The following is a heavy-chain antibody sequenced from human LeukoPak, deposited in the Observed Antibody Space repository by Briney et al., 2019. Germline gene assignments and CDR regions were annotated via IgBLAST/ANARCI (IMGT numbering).Heavy chain of an antibody. Sequence: SETLALTCTVSGYSISRGYYWGWIRQPPGKGLEGIGSRYYSGSTYYNPSLKSRVTISVDTSKNQFSLKLSSVTAADTAVYYCARDLGGYDSNYYYYYMDVWGKGTTVTVSS. D-gene: IGHD5-12*01. J-gene: IGHJ6*03. CDR2: RYYSGST. V-gene: IGHV4-38-2*02. CDR1: GYSISRGYY. CDR3: ARDLGGYDSNYYYYYMDV.